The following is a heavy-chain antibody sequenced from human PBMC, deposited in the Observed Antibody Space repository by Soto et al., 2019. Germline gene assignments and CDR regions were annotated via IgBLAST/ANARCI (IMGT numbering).Heavy chain of an antibody. CDR1: GFTFSSYA. V-gene: IGHV3-23*01. J-gene: IGHJ4*02. CDR3: AKDPKAYYYDSSGYFDY. CDR2: ISGSGGST. D-gene: IGHD3-22*01. Sequence: GGSLRLSCAASGFTFSSYAMSWVRQAPGKGLEWVSAISGSGGSTYYADSVKGRFTTSRDNSKNTLYLQMNSLRAEDTAVYYCAKDPKAYYYDSSGYFDYWGQGTMVTVSS.